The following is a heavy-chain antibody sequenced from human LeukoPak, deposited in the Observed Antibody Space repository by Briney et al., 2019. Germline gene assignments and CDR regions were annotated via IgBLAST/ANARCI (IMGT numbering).Heavy chain of an antibody. Sequence: GGSLRLSCAASGFTFSSYGMSWVRQAPGKGLEWVSAISGSGGSKYYADSVKGRFTISRDNSKNTRYLQMNSLGAEDTAVYYCANVAPRGYSYGSFENRNYFDYWGQGTLVTVSS. CDR2: ISGSGGSK. D-gene: IGHD5-18*01. CDR3: ANVAPRGYSYGSFENRNYFDY. CDR1: GFTFSSYG. V-gene: IGHV3-23*01. J-gene: IGHJ4*02.